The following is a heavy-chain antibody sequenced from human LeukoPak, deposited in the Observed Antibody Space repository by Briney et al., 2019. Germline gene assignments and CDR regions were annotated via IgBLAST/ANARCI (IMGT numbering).Heavy chain of an antibody. V-gene: IGHV1-18*01. CDR3: ARVTSSSWLVHFPRGPFDP. J-gene: IGHJ5*02. Sequence: RASVKVSCKASGYTFTSYGISWVRQAPGQGLEWMGWISAYNGNTNYAQKLQGRVTMTTDTSTSTAYMELRSLRSDDTAVYYCARVTSSSWLVHFPRGPFDPWGQGTLVTVSS. D-gene: IGHD6-13*01. CDR1: GYTFTSYG. CDR2: ISAYNGNT.